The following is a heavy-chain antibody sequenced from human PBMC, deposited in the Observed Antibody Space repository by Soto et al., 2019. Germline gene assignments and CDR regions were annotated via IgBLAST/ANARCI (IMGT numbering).Heavy chain of an antibody. CDR1: GFSLDSNGVG. D-gene: IGHD5-12*01. CDR2: IYWDDDK. J-gene: IGHJ4*02. CDR3: IHTPLYDGDF. Sequence: QITLKESGPTLVKPTQTLTLTCSCSGFSLDSNGVGVGWIRQPPGKALEWLALIYWDDDKVYRPSLQSRLTSTKDTANNQVVLTMTSMDPVDTATYYCIHTPLYDGDFWGQVPLVTVSS. V-gene: IGHV2-5*02.